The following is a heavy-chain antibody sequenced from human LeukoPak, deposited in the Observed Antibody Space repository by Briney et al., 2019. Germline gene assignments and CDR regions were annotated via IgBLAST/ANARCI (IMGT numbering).Heavy chain of an antibody. CDR1: GFTFGDYA. CDR3: TRGHSHSMLWFGELLYRGIPFDY. V-gene: IGHV3-49*03. J-gene: IGHJ4*02. CDR2: IRSKAYGGTT. Sequence: GGSLRLSCTASGFTFGDYAMSWFRQAPGKGLEWVGFIRSKAYGGTTEYAASVKGRFTISRDDSKSIAYLQMNSLKTEDTAVYYCTRGHSHSMLWFGELLYRGIPFDYWGQGTLVTVSS. D-gene: IGHD3-10*01.